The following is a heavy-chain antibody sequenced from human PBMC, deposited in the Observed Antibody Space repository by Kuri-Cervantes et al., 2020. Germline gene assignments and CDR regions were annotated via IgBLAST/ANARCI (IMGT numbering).Heavy chain of an antibody. D-gene: IGHD5-24*01. J-gene: IGHJ4*02. V-gene: IGHV3-11*04. Sequence: LSLTCAASGFTFSDHYVTWIRQAPGKGLELVSYISGSGTTIYYADSVKGRYTISRDNAKNSLYLQMNSLRAEDTAVYYCARAIDGYIDYWGQGTLVTVSS. CDR2: ISGSGTTI. CDR3: ARAIDGYIDY. CDR1: GFTFSDHY.